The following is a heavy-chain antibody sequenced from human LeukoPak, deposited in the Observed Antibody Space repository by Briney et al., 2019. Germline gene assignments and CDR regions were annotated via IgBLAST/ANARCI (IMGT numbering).Heavy chain of an antibody. Sequence: SETLSLTCAVYGGSFSGYYWSWIRQPPGKGLEWIGEINHSGSTNYNPSLKSRVAISVDTSKNQFSLKLSSVTAADTALYYCARRISLTVVVFDYWGQGSLITVSS. CDR3: ARRISLTVVVFDY. CDR1: GGSFSGYY. J-gene: IGHJ4*02. CDR2: INHSGST. D-gene: IGHD3-22*01. V-gene: IGHV4-34*01.